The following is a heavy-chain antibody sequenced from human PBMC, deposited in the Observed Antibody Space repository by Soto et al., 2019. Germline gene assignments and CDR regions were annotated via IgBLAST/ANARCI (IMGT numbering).Heavy chain of an antibody. J-gene: IGHJ6*02. CDR2: ISTYNGDT. CDR1: GYTFSASG. CDR3: ARAGAAPYSSTGMDV. Sequence: ASVKVSCKASGYTFSASGMSWLRQAPGQGLEWMGWISTYNGDTNDAPKFQDRVTMTSDTSTSTVYMELRSLRSDDTAVYYCARAGAAPYSSTGMDVWAQ. D-gene: IGHD2-15*01. V-gene: IGHV1-18*01.